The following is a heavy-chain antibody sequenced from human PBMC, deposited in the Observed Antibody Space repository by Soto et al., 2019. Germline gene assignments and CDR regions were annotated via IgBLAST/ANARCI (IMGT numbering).Heavy chain of an antibody. J-gene: IGHJ4*02. D-gene: IGHD3-3*01. CDR3: ARDRSYGPFWFDY. CDR1: GFTFSTYG. V-gene: IGHV3-33*01. Sequence: QVQLVESGGGVVQPGRSLRLSCAASGFTFSTYGIHWVRQAPGKGLEWVAVMCDDGSNKYYADSVKGRFTISRDNSKNTLSRQINSLRPEDTAVYYWARDRSYGPFWFDYWGQGNLGSVSS. CDR2: MCDDGSNK.